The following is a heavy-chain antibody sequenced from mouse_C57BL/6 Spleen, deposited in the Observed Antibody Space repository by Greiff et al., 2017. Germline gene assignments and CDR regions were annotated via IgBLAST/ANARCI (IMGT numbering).Heavy chain of an antibody. CDR1: GYAFSSYW. D-gene: IGHD2-13*01. CDR2: IYPGDGDT. V-gene: IGHV1-80*01. Sequence: QVQLQQSGAELVKPGASVKISCKASGYAFSSYWMNWVKQRPGKCLEWIGQIYPGDGDTNYNGKFKGKATLTADKSSSTAYMQLSSLTSEDSAVYFCARFGDYGGSAMDYWGQGTSVTVSS. CDR3: ARFGDYGGSAMDY. J-gene: IGHJ4*01.